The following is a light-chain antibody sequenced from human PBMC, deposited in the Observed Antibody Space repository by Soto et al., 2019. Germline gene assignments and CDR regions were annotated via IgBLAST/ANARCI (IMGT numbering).Light chain of an antibody. CDR2: GAS. CDR3: QQYNNWPPLT. V-gene: IGKV3-15*01. Sequence: IVMTQSPATLSVSPGERSTLSCMASQSVSSNLAWYQQKPCQAPRLLIYGASTRATGIPARFSGSGSGTEFTLNISSLQSEDFAVYYCQQYNNWPPLTFGGGTKVDI. J-gene: IGKJ4*01. CDR1: QSVSSN.